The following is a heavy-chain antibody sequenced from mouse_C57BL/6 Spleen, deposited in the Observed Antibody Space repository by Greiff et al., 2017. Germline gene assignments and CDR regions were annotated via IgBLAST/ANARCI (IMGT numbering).Heavy chain of an antibody. CDR1: GFSFNTYA. D-gene: IGHD1-1*01. CDR3: VRHDYYEAMDY. J-gene: IGHJ4*01. CDR2: IRSKSNNYAT. Sequence: GGGLVQPKGSLKLSCAASGFSFNTYAMNWVRQAPGKGLEWVARIRSKSNNYATYYADSVKDRFTISRDDSESMLYLQMNNLKTEDTAMYYCVRHDYYEAMDYWGQGTSVTVSS. V-gene: IGHV10-1*01.